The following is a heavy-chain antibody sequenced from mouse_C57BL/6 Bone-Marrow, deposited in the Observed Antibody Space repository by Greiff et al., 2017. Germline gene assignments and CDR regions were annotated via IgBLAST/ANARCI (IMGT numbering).Heavy chain of an antibody. CDR2: IDPENGDT. CDR1: GFNIKDDY. D-gene: IGHD1-1*01. J-gene: IGHJ2*01. CDR3: TTGLYYGISLYYFDY. V-gene: IGHV14-4*01. Sequence: EVKLQESGAELVRPGASVKLSCTASGFNIKDDYMHWVKQRPEQGLEWIGWIDPENGDTESASKFQGKATITADTSSNTAYLQLSSLTSEDTAVYYCTTGLYYGISLYYFDYWGQGTTLTVSS.